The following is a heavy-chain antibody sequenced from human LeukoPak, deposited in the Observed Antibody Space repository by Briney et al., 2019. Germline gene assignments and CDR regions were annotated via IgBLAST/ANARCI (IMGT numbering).Heavy chain of an antibody. Sequence: SETLSLTCTVSGGSISSYYWSWIRQPAGKGLEWAGRIYTSGSTNYNPSLKSRVTMSVDTSKNQFSLKLSSVTAADTAVYYCARVAAAATIPQWYFDYWGQGTLVTVSS. J-gene: IGHJ4*02. V-gene: IGHV4-4*07. CDR1: GGSISSYY. CDR3: ARVAAAATIPQWYFDY. D-gene: IGHD6-13*01. CDR2: IYTSGST.